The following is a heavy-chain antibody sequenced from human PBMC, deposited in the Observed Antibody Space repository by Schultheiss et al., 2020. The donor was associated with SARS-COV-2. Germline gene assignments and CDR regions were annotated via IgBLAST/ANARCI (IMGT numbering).Heavy chain of an antibody. CDR3: ARDKGRGSSSGWFDP. CDR1: GGSISSYY. D-gene: IGHD6-13*01. Sequence: SETLSLTCTVSGGSISSYYWSWIRQPAGKGLEWIGRIYTSGSTNYNPSLKSRVTISVDTSKNQFSLKLSSVTAADTAVYYCARDKGRGSSSGWFDPWGQGTLVTVSS. V-gene: IGHV4-4*07. J-gene: IGHJ5*02. CDR2: IYTSGST.